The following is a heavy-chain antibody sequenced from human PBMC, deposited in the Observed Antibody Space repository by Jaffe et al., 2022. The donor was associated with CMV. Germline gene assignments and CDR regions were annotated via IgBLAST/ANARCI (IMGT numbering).Heavy chain of an antibody. Sequence: LQLVETGGGLIQPGGSLRLSCAASEFTVRNNYMTWVRQAPGKRLEWVSVIYAGGATYYTDSVKGRFTISRDISRNTLYLQMNSLRAEDTAIYYCATSLWDRGTYYFDLWGQGTLVTVSS. J-gene: IGHJ4*02. CDR3: ATSLWDRGTYYFDL. CDR2: IYAGGAT. CDR1: EFTVRNNY. D-gene: IGHD3-10*01. V-gene: IGHV3-53*02.